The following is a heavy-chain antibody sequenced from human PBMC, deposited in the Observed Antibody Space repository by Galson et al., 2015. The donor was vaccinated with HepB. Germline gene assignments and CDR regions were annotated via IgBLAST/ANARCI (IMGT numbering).Heavy chain of an antibody. CDR1: GYTFTSYG. J-gene: IGHJ3*02. V-gene: IGHV1-18*01. CDR3: ARTLVRGDIVATRHAFDI. CDR2: ISAYNGNT. Sequence: SVKVSCKASGYTFTSYGISWVRQAPGQGLEWMGWISAYNGNTNYAQKLQGRVTMTTDTSTSTAYMELRSLRSDDTAVYYCARTLVRGDIVATRHAFDIWGQGTMVTVSS. D-gene: IGHD5-12*01.